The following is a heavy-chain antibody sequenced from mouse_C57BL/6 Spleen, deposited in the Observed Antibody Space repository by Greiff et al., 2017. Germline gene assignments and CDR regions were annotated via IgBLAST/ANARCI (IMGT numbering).Heavy chain of an antibody. CDR3: ARDGSSGYFDY. Sequence: EVKLKESGPGLVKPSQSLSLTCSVTGYSITSGYYWNWIRQFPGNKLEWMGYISYDGSNNYNPSLKNRISITRDTSKNQFFLKLNSVTTEDTATYYCARDGSSGYFDYWGQGTTLTVSS. J-gene: IGHJ2*01. CDR2: ISYDGSN. CDR1: GYSITSGYY. D-gene: IGHD1-1*01. V-gene: IGHV3-6*01.